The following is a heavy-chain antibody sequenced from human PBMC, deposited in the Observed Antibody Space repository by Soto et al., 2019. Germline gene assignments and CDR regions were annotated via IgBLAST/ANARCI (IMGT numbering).Heavy chain of an antibody. CDR3: AKDSRKNSYDSSGYFDY. D-gene: IGHD3-22*01. Sequence: GGSLRLSCAASGFTFSSYAMSWVRQAPGKGLEWVSAISGSGGSTYYADSVKGRFTISRDNSKNTLYLQMNSLRAEDTAVYYCAKDSRKNSYDSSGYFDYWGQGTLVTVS. J-gene: IGHJ4*02. V-gene: IGHV3-23*01. CDR2: ISGSGGST. CDR1: GFTFSSYA.